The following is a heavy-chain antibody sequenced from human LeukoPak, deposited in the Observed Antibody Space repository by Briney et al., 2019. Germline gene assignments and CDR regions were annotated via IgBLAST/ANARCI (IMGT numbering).Heavy chain of an antibody. Sequence: SVKVSCKASGFTFTSSTMQWVRQARRQRLEWIGWIVVGSGNTNYAQKFQERVTITRDMSTSTAYMELSSLRSEDTAVYYCARGDVVVPAATSYWGQGTLVTVSS. V-gene: IGHV1-58*02. D-gene: IGHD2-2*01. CDR1: GFTFTSST. CDR3: ARGDVVVPAATSY. CDR2: IVVGSGNT. J-gene: IGHJ4*02.